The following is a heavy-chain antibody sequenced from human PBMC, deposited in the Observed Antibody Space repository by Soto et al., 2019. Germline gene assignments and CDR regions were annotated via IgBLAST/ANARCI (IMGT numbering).Heavy chain of an antibody. J-gene: IGHJ6*02. V-gene: IGHV4-34*01. CDR1: GGSFSGYC. CDR2: INQSGSA. Sequence: SETLSLTYVIYGGSFSGYCWSWISQHPGKGLEWIGEINQSGSATYNPSLTSRVTISVDRAKNQFSLKMNSVTAADTAIYYCAPAGYGRNYYSYGTDVWGQGTTVTVSS. D-gene: IGHD1-1*01. CDR3: APAGYGRNYYSYGTDV.